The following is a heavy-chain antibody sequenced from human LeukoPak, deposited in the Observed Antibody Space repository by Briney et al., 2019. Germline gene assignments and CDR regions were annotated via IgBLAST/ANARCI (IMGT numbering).Heavy chain of an antibody. J-gene: IGHJ4*02. CDR3: ARFEDSSSSTGFDY. Sequence: SETLSLTCTVSGGSIRSGGYCWSWIRQHPGKGLEWIGYIYYSGSTYYNPSLKSRVTISVDTSKNQFSLKLSSVTAADTAVYYCARFEDSSSSTGFDYWGQGTLVTVSS. CDR1: GGSIRSGGYC. V-gene: IGHV4-31*03. CDR2: IYYSGST. D-gene: IGHD6-6*01.